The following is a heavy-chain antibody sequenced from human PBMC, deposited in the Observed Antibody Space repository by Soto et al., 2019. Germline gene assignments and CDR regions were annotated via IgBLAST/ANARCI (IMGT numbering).Heavy chain of an antibody. Sequence: SGGSLRLSCAASGFTFGAYSMSWVRQAPGKGLEWVSGFRTSGDGGTTYYADSVKGQFTISRDNSKNTLFLQMNSLRAEDTAIYYCAKKVNSGPGSQYFDYWGQGTLVTVSS. CDR1: GFTFGAYS. D-gene: IGHD3-10*01. J-gene: IGHJ4*02. CDR3: AKKVNSGPGSQYFDY. CDR2: FRTSGDGGTT. V-gene: IGHV3-23*01.